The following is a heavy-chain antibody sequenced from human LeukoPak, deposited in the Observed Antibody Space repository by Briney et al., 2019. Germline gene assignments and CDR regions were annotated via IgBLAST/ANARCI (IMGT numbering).Heavy chain of an antibody. Sequence: GGSLRLSCAASGFTFSSFEMNWVRQAPGKGLEWVSYISDSGRTIYYADSVKGRFTISRDNAKKSLYLQMNTLRADDAAVYYCARDEDMVATIPSFFDYWGQGTLVTVSS. J-gene: IGHJ4*02. V-gene: IGHV3-48*03. CDR1: GFTFSSFE. CDR3: ARDEDMVATIPSFFDY. D-gene: IGHD5-12*01. CDR2: ISDSGRTI.